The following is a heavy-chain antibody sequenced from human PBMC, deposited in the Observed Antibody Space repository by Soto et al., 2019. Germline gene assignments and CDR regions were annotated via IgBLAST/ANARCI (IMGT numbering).Heavy chain of an antibody. J-gene: IGHJ6*02. D-gene: IGHD2-8*01. CDR1: GFIFTSYW. CDR3: ARPTNRGKYYYGMDV. V-gene: IGHV5-10-1*01. Sequence: GESLKISCKCSGFIFTSYWISWVRPLPGKGLEWMGRIDPSESDTKYSPSFQGHVTISADKSISTAYLQWSSLTASDTAMYYCARPTNRGKYYYGMDVWGQGTTVTVSS. CDR2: IDPSESDT.